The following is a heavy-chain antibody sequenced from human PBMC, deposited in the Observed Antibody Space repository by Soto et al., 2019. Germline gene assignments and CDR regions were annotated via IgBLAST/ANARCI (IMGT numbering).Heavy chain of an antibody. D-gene: IGHD2-21*02. J-gene: IGHJ6*02. CDR2: IIPIFGTA. CDR3: ARAPTKHIVVVTDPYYYYYTMDV. Sequence: SVKVSCKASGGTFNSNAITWVRQAPGQGLEWMGGIIPIFGTANYAQKFQGRVTITADESTTTAYMELSSLRSEDTAVYYCARAPTKHIVVVTDPYYYYYTMDVWG. CDR1: GGTFNSNA. V-gene: IGHV1-69*13.